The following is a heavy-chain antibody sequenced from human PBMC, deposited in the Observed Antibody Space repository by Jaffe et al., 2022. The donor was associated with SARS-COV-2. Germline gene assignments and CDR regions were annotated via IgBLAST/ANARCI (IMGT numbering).Heavy chain of an antibody. V-gene: IGHV3-23*01. CDR2: ISGSGGST. CDR1: GFTFSSYA. Sequence: EVQLLESGGGLVQPGGSLRLSCAASGFTFSSYAMSWVRQAPGKGLEWVSAISGSGGSTYYADSVKGRFTISRDNSKNTLYLQMNSLRAEDTAVYYCAKDAYDYVWGSYRSAAPFDYWGQGTLVTVSS. CDR3: AKDAYDYVWGSYRSAAPFDY. J-gene: IGHJ4*02. D-gene: IGHD3-16*02.